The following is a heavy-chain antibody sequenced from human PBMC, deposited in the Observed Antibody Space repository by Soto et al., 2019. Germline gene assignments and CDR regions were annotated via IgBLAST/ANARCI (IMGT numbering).Heavy chain of an antibody. V-gene: IGHV3-30*18. Sequence: QVQLVESGGGVVRPGRSLRLSCAASGFTFSSYGMHWVRQAPGKGLEWVAVISYDGSNKYYADSVKGRFTISRDNSKNTLYLQMNSLRAEDTAVYYCAKVLGHGYSSGCWDPWGQGTLVTISS. CDR3: AKVLGHGYSSGCWDP. CDR1: GFTFSSYG. D-gene: IGHD6-19*01. CDR2: ISYDGSNK. J-gene: IGHJ5*02.